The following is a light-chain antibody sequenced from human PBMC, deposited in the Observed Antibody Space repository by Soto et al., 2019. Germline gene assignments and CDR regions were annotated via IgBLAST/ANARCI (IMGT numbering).Light chain of an antibody. CDR3: RQYGGSRWT. V-gene: IGKV3-20*01. Sequence: EIVLTHSAGTLSLAPGETSTLSSMASQSVSSSYLAWYQQKPGQAPRLLIYGASSRATGIPDRFSGSGSGTDFTLTISRLEPEDFAVYYCRQYGGSRWTFGQGTKVDIK. CDR1: QSVSSSY. J-gene: IGKJ1*01. CDR2: GAS.